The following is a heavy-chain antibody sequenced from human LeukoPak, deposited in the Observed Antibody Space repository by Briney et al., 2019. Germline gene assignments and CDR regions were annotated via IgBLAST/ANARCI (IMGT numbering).Heavy chain of an antibody. CDR3: ARENSSGYSNPFDY. V-gene: IGHV3-30*19. Sequence: GGSLRLSCAASGFTFNSNGMHWVRQAPGKGLEWVAVISYDGSNKYYADSVKGRFTISRDNSKNTLYLQMNSLRAEDTAVYYCARENSSGYSNPFDYWGQGTLVTVSS. J-gene: IGHJ4*02. CDR2: ISYDGSNK. CDR1: GFTFNSNG. D-gene: IGHD3-22*01.